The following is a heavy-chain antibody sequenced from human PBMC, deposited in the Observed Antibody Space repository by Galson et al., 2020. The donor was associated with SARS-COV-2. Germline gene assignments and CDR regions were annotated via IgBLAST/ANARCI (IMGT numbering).Heavy chain of an antibody. D-gene: IGHD3-22*01. J-gene: IGHJ3*02. CDR2: FDPEDGET. V-gene: IGHV1-24*01. Sequence: ASVKVSCKVSGYTLTELSMHWVRQAPGKGLEWMGGFDPEDGETIYAQKFQGRVTMTEDTSTDTAYMELSSLRSEDTAVYYLATEGLVNYVSSGYQGAFVIWGQGTMVTVSS. CDR1: GYTLTELS. CDR3: ATEGLVNYVSSGYQGAFVI.